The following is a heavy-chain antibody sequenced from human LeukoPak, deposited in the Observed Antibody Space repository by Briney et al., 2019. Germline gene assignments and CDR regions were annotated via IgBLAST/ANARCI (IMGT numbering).Heavy chain of an antibody. J-gene: IGHJ4*02. V-gene: IGHV3-23*01. CDR1: GLTFSNFA. CDR3: AKDRSHYYYDSSGYYALGY. D-gene: IGHD3-22*01. Sequence: TGGSLRLSCVVSGLTFSNFAMTWARQTPEKGLEWVSTISGVGGSIYYADSVKGRFIISRDNSKNTLYLQMNSLRAEDTAVYYCAKDRSHYYYDSSGYYALGYWGQGTLVTVSS. CDR2: ISGVGGSI.